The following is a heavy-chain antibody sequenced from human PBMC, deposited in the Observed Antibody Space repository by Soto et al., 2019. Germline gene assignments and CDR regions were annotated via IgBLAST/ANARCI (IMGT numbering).Heavy chain of an antibody. D-gene: IGHD1-26*01. V-gene: IGHV4-59*12. CDR1: GGSISSYY. Sequence: SETLSLTCTVSGGSISSYYWSWIRQPPGKGLEWIGHIYYSGSTNYNPSLKSRVTISVDTSKNQFSLELSSVTAADTAVYYCARGLISGSHYSGGWYYFDSWGQGTQVTVSS. J-gene: IGHJ4*02. CDR3: ARGLISGSHYSGGWYYFDS. CDR2: IYYSGST.